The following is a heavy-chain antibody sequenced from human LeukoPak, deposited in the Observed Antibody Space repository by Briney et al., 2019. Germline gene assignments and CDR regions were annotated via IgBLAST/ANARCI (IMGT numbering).Heavy chain of an antibody. Sequence: SSETLSLTCTVSGGSISSYYWSWIRQPPGKGLEWIGYIYYSGSTNYNPSLKSRVTISVDTSKNQFSLKLSSVTAADTAVYYCARDKFRFDYWGQGTLVTVSS. CDR3: ARDKFRFDY. J-gene: IGHJ4*02. CDR1: GGSISSYY. CDR2: IYYSGST. V-gene: IGHV4-59*01.